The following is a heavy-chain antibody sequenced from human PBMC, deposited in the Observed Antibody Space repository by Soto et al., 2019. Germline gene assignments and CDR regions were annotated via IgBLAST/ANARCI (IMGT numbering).Heavy chain of an antibody. V-gene: IGHV4-31*03. CDR3: ASDSRGIRDSSGYYPDAFDI. D-gene: IGHD3-22*01. CDR1: GGSISSGGYY. CDR2: IYYSGST. J-gene: IGHJ3*02. Sequence: QVQLQESGPGLVKPSQTLSLTCTVSGGSISSGGYYWSWIRQHPGKGLEWIGYIYYSGSTYYNPSLKSRVTISVDTSXXHXPXXLSSVPAADTAVYYCASDSRGIRDSSGYYPDAFDIWGQGTMVTVSS.